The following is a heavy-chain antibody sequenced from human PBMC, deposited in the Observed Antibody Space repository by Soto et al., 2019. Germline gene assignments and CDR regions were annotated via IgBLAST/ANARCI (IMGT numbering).Heavy chain of an antibody. D-gene: IGHD5-18*01. CDR3: AKNGLTAMVSIDY. V-gene: IGHV3-23*01. Sequence: GGSLRLSCAASGFTFSSYAMSWVRQAPGKGLEWVSDINPDGSVTNYADSVRGRFTISRDNAKNTLYLQMNSLRAEDTAVYYCAKNGLTAMVSIDYWGQATLVTVSS. J-gene: IGHJ4*02. CDR1: GFTFSSYA. CDR2: INPDGSVT.